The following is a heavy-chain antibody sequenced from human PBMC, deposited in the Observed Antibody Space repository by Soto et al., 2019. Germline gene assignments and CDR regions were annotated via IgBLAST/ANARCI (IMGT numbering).Heavy chain of an antibody. CDR2: ISSSSSYI. D-gene: IGHD5-12*01. CDR1: GFTFNSYS. Sequence: EVQLVESGGGLVKPGGSLRLSCAASGFTFNSYSMNWVRQAPGKGLEWVSSISSSSSYIYYADSVKGRFTISRDNAKNSLYLQMNSLRAEDTAVYYCARDRPKGAGYDLWGQGTLVTVSS. J-gene: IGHJ5*02. CDR3: ARDRPKGAGYDL. V-gene: IGHV3-21*01.